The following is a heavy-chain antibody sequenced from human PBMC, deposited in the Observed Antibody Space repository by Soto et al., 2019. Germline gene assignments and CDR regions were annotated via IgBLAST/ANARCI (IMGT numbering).Heavy chain of an antibody. CDR2: MNPNSGNT. V-gene: IGHV1-8*01. J-gene: IGHJ6*03. D-gene: IGHD3-3*01. CDR1: GYTFTSYD. CDR3: ARGQRAYYDFWSAKFHRPYYYYYMDV. Sequence: ASVKVSCKASGYTFTSYDINWVRQATGQGLEWMGWMNPNSGNTGYAQKFQGRVTMTRNTSISTAYMELSSLRSEDTAVYYCARGQRAYYDFWSAKFHRPYYYYYMDVWGKGTTVTVSS.